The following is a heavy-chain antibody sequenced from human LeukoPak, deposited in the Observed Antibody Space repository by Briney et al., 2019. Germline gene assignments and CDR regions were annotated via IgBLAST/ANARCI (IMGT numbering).Heavy chain of an antibody. J-gene: IGHJ5*02. CDR1: GGSISSSNNY. Sequence: SETLSLTCTVSGGSISSSNNYWGWIRQPPGKGLEWIASIYYSGSTYYNPSLKSRVTISVDTSKNQFSLKLSSVTAADTAVYYCARAPRGWFDPWGQGTLVTVSS. CDR2: IYYSGST. CDR3: ARAPRGWFDP. V-gene: IGHV4-39*07. D-gene: IGHD3-10*01.